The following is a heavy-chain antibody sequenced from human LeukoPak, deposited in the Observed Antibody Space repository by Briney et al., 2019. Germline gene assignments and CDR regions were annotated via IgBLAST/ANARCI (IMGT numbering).Heavy chain of an antibody. J-gene: IGHJ6*03. V-gene: IGHV4-34*10. CDR1: GMSFSGYY. Sequence: SETLSLTCAVYGMSFSGYYWTWIRQPPGKGLEWVGEVDHSGSTNYNPSLKSRLTISLDTSENQFFLNLSSVTAADTAVYYCASFYCSGGSCYQYYYYYYMDVWGKGTTVTISS. D-gene: IGHD2-15*01. CDR3: ASFYCSGGSCYQYYYYYYMDV. CDR2: VDHSGST.